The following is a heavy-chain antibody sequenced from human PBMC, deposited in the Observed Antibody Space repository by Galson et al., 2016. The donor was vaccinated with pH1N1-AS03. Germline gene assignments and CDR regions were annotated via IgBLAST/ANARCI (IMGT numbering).Heavy chain of an antibody. D-gene: IGHD3-22*01. V-gene: IGHV4-34*01. Sequence: SETLSLTCAVSGGSFSGNYWSWIRQPPGKGLEWIGEIKHSGSTNSNPSLQNRVAISVDPSKDQFSLNVTSVTAADTAVYYCARVERRRLNGPMTFDYWGQGTLVTVSS. CDR3: ARVERRRLNGPMTFDY. CDR1: GGSFSGNY. J-gene: IGHJ4*02. CDR2: IKHSGST.